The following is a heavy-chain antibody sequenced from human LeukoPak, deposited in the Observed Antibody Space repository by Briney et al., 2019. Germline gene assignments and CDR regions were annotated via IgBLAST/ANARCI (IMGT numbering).Heavy chain of an antibody. J-gene: IGHJ4*02. V-gene: IGHV3-15*01. Sequence: PGRSLRLSCAASGLIFSKAWMAWVRQAPGKGLEWVGHITTEAEDGTTDYAAPVKGRFTISRDDAKSTLYLQMNSLNTEDTAVYFCTSALNLVLGELLGYWGQGTLVTVSS. CDR1: GLIFSKAW. D-gene: IGHD3-16*01. CDR2: ITTEAEDGTT. CDR3: TSALNLVLGELLGY.